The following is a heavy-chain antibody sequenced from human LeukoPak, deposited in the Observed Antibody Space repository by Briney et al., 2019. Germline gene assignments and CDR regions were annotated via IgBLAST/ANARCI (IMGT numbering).Heavy chain of an antibody. V-gene: IGHV3-21*01. Sequence: GGSLRLSCAASGFTFSSYSMNWVRQAPGKGLEWVSSISSSSSYIYYADSVKGRFTISRDNAKNSLNLQMNSLRAEDTAVYYCARVPHDSSGYPFDYWGQGTLVTVSS. CDR3: ARVPHDSSGYPFDY. CDR1: GFTFSSYS. D-gene: IGHD3-22*01. CDR2: ISSSSSYI. J-gene: IGHJ4*02.